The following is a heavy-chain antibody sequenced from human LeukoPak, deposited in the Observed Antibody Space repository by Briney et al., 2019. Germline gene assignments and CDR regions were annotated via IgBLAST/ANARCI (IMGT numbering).Heavy chain of an antibody. V-gene: IGHV3-21*01. D-gene: IGHD3-22*01. CDR2: FGTRSTSV. Sequence: GGSLRLSCSASGFTFSTYWMSWVRQAPGKGLEWVSSFGTRSTSVYHAGSVKGRFAISRDNAKNSLYLQMNSLRAEDTALYYCAREVSEGFDFWGQGTLVTVSS. J-gene: IGHJ4*02. CDR1: GFTFSTYW. CDR3: AREVSEGFDF.